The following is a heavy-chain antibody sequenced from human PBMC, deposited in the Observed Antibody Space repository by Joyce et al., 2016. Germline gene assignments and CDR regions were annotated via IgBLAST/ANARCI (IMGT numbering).Heavy chain of an antibody. CDR3: ARHITGINRGWGMDV. CDR1: GFPLRTYW. Sequence: EVQLVESGGGLVQPGGSLRLSCAGSGFPLRTYWTRWVRQGPGKGLEWVANKNQDGSQKYYVDSVKGRFTISRDNAKNSVFLQMNSLRAEDTAVYFCARHITGINRGWGMDVWGQGTTVTVSS. V-gene: IGHV3-7*01. J-gene: IGHJ6*02. CDR2: KNQDGSQK. D-gene: IGHD1-20*01.